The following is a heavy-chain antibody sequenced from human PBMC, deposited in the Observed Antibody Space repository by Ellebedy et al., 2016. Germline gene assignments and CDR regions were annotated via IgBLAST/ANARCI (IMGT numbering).Heavy chain of an antibody. Sequence: ASVKVSCXVSGYTLTELSMHWVRQAPGKGLEWMGGFDPEDGETIYAQKFQGRVTMTEDTSTDTAYMELSSLRSEDTAVYYCATARYYDSSGHPYYGMDVWGQGTTVTVSS. D-gene: IGHD3-22*01. CDR2: FDPEDGET. CDR1: GYTLTELS. J-gene: IGHJ6*02. V-gene: IGHV1-24*01. CDR3: ATARYYDSSGHPYYGMDV.